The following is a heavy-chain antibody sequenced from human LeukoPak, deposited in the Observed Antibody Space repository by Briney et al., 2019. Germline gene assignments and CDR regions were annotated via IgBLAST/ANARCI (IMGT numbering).Heavy chain of an antibody. J-gene: IGHJ6*03. Sequence: SETLPLTCGVSGGSFSGHYWTWLRQTPGKGLEWMGEINHGGVTNYNPSLKSRVSISIDTSTNEISLNMSSVTAADTGIYYCARGRNWQTFYHYYMDVWGKGATVTVS. D-gene: IGHD1-14*01. CDR1: GGSFSGHY. CDR2: INHGGVT. CDR3: ARGRNWQTFYHYYMDV. V-gene: IGHV4-34*01.